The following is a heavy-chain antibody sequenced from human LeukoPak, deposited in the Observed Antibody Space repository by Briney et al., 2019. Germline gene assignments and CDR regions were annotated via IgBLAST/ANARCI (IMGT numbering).Heavy chain of an antibody. CDR3: ARHSLDAFDI. D-gene: IGHD2-15*01. CDR1: GGSISSGGYY. CDR2: IYHSGST. J-gene: IGHJ3*02. Sequence: SQTLSLTCTVSGGSISSGGYYWSWIRQPPGKGLEWIGYIYHSGSTYYNPSLKSRVTISVDRSKNQFSLKLSSVTAADTAVYYCARHSLDAFDIWGQGAMVTVSS. V-gene: IGHV4-30-2*01.